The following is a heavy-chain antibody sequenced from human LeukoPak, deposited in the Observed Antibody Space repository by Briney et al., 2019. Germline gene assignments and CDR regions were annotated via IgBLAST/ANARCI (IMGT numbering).Heavy chain of an antibody. Sequence: GGSLRLSCAASGFTFSSYGMHWVRQAPGKGLEWVAVISYDGSNKYYADSVKGRFTISRDNSKNTLYLQMNSLRAEDTAVYYCANGGYRGGDCYPGSINNDAFDIWGQGTMVTVSS. D-gene: IGHD2-21*02. CDR2: ISYDGSNK. V-gene: IGHV3-30*18. CDR1: GFTFSSYG. CDR3: ANGGYRGGDCYPGSINNDAFDI. J-gene: IGHJ3*02.